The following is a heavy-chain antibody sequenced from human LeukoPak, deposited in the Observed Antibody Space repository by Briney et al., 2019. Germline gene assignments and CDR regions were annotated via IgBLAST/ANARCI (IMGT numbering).Heavy chain of an antibody. J-gene: IGHJ4*02. D-gene: IGHD3-3*01. Sequence: GGSLRLSCAASRFTFSSYAMSWVRQAPGKGLEWVSAISGSGGSTYYADSVKGRFTISRDNSKNTLYLQMNSLRAEDTAVYYCATPYYDFWSGYYHFDYWGQGTLVTVSS. V-gene: IGHV3-23*01. CDR3: ATPYYDFWSGYYHFDY. CDR1: RFTFSSYA. CDR2: ISGSGGST.